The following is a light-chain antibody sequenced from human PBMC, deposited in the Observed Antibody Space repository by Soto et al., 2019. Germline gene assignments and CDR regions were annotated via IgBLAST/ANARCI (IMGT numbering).Light chain of an antibody. CDR1: QSVTTY. Sequence: ESVLTQSPGTLSLSPGERATLSCSASQSVTTYLAWYQQKPGQAPRLLIYDASNRATGIPAMFSGSASGTDFTLTISSLEPEDFAVYYCQQRSNWPPTFGQGTRLEIK. CDR3: QQRSNWPPT. J-gene: IGKJ5*01. V-gene: IGKV3-11*01. CDR2: DAS.